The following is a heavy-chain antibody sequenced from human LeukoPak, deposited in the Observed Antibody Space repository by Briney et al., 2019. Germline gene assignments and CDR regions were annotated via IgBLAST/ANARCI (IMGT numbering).Heavy chain of an antibody. V-gene: IGHV1-69*13. J-gene: IGHJ4*02. CDR3: ARGHTHSSSWYEGYFDY. CDR2: IIPIFGTA. Sequence: SVKVSCKASGGTFSSYAISWVRQAPGQGLEWMGGIIPIFGTANYAQKFQGRVTIAADESTSTAYMELSSLRSEDTAVYYCARGHTHSSSWYEGYFDYWGQGTLVTVSS. CDR1: GGTFSSYA. D-gene: IGHD6-13*01.